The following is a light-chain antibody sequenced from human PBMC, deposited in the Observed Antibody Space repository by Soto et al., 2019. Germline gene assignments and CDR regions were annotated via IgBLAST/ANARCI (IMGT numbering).Light chain of an antibody. CDR1: QSISNF. CDR3: QQSYRSPYT. CDR2: AAS. Sequence: IQLTQSPTSLSASVGDSVTFTCRASQSISNFLNWYQHKPGKSPKLVIYAASSLLSGVPSRFSGSGSGTDFTLTITTLHPEDFATYYCQQSYRSPYTFAQGTNLEIK. J-gene: IGKJ2*01. V-gene: IGKV1-39*01.